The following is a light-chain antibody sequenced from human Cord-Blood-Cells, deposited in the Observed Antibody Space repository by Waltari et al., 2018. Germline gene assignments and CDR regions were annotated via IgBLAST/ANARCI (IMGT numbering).Light chain of an antibody. CDR3: QSYDSSLSGYV. CDR2: DNS. Sequence: QSVLTQPPSVSGAPGQRVTISCTGSSSTIGAGYDVHWYQQFPGTAPNLLLYDNSNRPSGVPGRFSGCKSGTSASLAISGLQAEDEADYYCQSYDSSLSGYVFGTGTKVTVL. CDR1: SSTIGAGYD. V-gene: IGLV1-40*01. J-gene: IGLJ1*01.